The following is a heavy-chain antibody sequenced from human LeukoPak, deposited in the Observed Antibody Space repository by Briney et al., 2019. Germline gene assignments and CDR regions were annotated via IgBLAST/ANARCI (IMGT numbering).Heavy chain of an antibody. J-gene: IGHJ3*02. Sequence: GGSLRLSCAASGFTVSSNYMNWVRQAPGKGLEWVSVIYSGGSTHYADSVKGRFTISRDNSKNTLYLQTNSLTAEDTAVYYCANYYDSSGPTAGAFDIWGQGTMVTVSS. CDR2: IYSGGST. CDR3: ANYYDSSGPTAGAFDI. CDR1: GFTVSSNY. D-gene: IGHD3-22*01. V-gene: IGHV3-53*01.